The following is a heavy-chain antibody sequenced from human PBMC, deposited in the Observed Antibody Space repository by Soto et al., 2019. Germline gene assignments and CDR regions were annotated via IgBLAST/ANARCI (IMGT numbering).Heavy chain of an antibody. D-gene: IGHD3-10*01. V-gene: IGHV1-69*12. J-gene: IGHJ4*02. CDR3: ARVGPSYYFDY. CDR2: IIPIVRTP. Sequence: QVQLVQSGAEEKKPGSSVKVSCKASGGTFSRYAINWVRQAPGQGLEWLGGIIPIVRTPHYARKVQGRVTITADESTSTAYMELTSLRSEDTAVYFCARVGPSYYFDYWGQGTLVTVSS. CDR1: GGTFSRYA.